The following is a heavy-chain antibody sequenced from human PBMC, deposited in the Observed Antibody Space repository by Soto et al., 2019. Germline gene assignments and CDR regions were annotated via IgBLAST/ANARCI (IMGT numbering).Heavy chain of an antibody. CDR1: GGSISSGDYY. CDR3: TGEPKGGPAAGAIEI. J-gene: IGHJ3*02. D-gene: IGHD6-25*01. V-gene: IGHV4-30-4*01. Sequence: QVQLQESGPGLVKPSQTLSLTCTVSGGSISSGDYYWTLIRQPPGKGLEWIGFIFYTGSPYYNPSLKLRVAISVDPSKNQFSLNLTSLTAADTAVYFCTGEPKGGPAAGAIEIWGQGTMVTVSS. CDR2: IFYTGSP.